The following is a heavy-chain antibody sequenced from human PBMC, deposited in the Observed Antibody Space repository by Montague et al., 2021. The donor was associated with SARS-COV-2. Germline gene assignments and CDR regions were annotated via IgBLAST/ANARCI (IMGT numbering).Heavy chain of an antibody. Sequence: SETLSTCTVSGGSISSYYWSWIRQPPGKGLEWIGYIYYSGSTNYNPSLKSRVTISVDTSKNQFSLKLSSVTAADTAVYYCARIWYSSGYQGIYYFDYWGQGTLVTVSS. CDR2: IYYSGST. D-gene: IGHD3-22*01. CDR1: GGSISSYY. J-gene: IGHJ4*02. V-gene: IGHV4-59*01. CDR3: ARIWYSSGYQGIYYFDY.